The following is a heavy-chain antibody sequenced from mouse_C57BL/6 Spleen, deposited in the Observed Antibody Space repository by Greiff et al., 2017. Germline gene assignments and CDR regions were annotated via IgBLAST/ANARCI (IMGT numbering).Heavy chain of an antibody. CDR3: ARGGGLLSYFDY. J-gene: IGHJ2*01. Sequence: EVKLVESEGGLVQPGSSMKLSCTASGFTFSDYYMAWVRQVPEKGLEWVANINYDGSSTYYLDSLKSRFIISRDNAKNILYLQMSSLKSEDTATYYCARGGGLLSYFDYWGQGTTLTVSS. CDR1: GFTFSDYY. V-gene: IGHV5-16*01. D-gene: IGHD2-3*01. CDR2: INYDGSST.